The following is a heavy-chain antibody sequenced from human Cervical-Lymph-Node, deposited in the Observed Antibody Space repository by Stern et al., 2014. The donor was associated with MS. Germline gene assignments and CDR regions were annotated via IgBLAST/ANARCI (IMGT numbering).Heavy chain of an antibody. CDR1: GHTVTTYS. CDR2: FSPSTNRT. J-gene: IGHJ4*02. Sequence: QMQLVQSGAEVKKPGASVRISCKTTGHTVTTYSMHWMRQAPGQGLEWIGIFSPSTNRTTLAQKVKGRVTVNWDTSTRTLYMGLSSLQSDDTAVYYCATPLPFALWGQGTLVTVSS. V-gene: IGHV1-46*01. CDR3: ATPLPFAL.